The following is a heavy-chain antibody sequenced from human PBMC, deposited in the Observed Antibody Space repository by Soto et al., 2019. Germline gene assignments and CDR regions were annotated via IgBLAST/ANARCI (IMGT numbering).Heavy chain of an antibody. J-gene: IGHJ6*02. V-gene: IGHV3-48*03. CDR2: ISSSGSTI. CDR1: GFTFSSYE. CDR3: ARDHKGGYYYYGMDV. Sequence: SLRLSCAASGFTFSSYEMNWVRRAPGKGLEWVSYISSSGSTIYYADSVKGRFTISRDNAKNSLYLRMNSLRAEDTAVYYCARDHKGGYYYYGMDVWGQGTTVTVSS.